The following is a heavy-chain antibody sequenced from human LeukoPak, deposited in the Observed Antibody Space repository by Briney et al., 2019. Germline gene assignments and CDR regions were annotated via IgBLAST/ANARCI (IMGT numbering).Heavy chain of an antibody. Sequence: PSETLSLTCTVSGGSISSYYWSWIRQPPGKGLEWIGYIYYSGSTNYNPSLKSRVTISVDTSKNQFSLKLSSVTAADTAVYYCARGDGVATMGYYYWGQGTLVTVSS. D-gene: IGHD5-12*01. CDR2: IYYSGST. CDR1: GGSISSYY. CDR3: ARGDGVATMGYYY. J-gene: IGHJ4*02. V-gene: IGHV4-59*12.